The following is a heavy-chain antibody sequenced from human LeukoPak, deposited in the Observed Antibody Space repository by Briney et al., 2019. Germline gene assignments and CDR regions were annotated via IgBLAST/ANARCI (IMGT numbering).Heavy chain of an antibody. CDR2: IWYDGSNK. J-gene: IGHJ3*02. V-gene: IGHV3-33*01. Sequence: GGSLRLSCAASGFTFSSYGMHWVRQAPGKGLEWVAVIWYDGSNKYYADSVKGRFTISRDNSKNTLYLQMNSLRAEDTAVYYCARDVKYCSGGSCYSSGAFDIWGQGTMVTVSS. CDR3: ARDVKYCSGGSCYSSGAFDI. CDR1: GFTFSSYG. D-gene: IGHD2-15*01.